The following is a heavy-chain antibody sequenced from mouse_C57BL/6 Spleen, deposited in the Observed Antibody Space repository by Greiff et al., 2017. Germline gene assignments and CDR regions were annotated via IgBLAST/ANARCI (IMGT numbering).Heavy chain of an antibody. CDR1: GFTFSNYW. CDR3: TGGDSSGPYAMDY. Sequence: EVQLQESGGGLVQPGGSMKLSCVASGFTFSNYWMNWVRQSPEKGLEWVAQIRLKSDNYATHYAESVKGRFTISRDDSKSSVYLQMNNLRAEDTGIYYCTGGDSSGPYAMDYWGQGTSVTVSS. D-gene: IGHD3-2*02. J-gene: IGHJ4*01. CDR2: IRLKSDNYAT. V-gene: IGHV6-3*01.